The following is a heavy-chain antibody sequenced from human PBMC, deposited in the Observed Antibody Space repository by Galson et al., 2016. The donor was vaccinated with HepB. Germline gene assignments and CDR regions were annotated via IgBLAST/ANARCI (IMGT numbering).Heavy chain of an antibody. V-gene: IGHV4-39*01. J-gene: IGHJ4*02. CDR3: ARGTLREPQFDY. Sequence: SLTCTVSGGSISSSSHYWGWIRQPPGKELEWIGSLFYSGSTHYNPSLRSRVTISVDTSKSQFSLKLSSVTAADTAVYYCARGTLREPQFDYWGQGTLVTVSS. D-gene: IGHD1-14*01. CDR2: LFYSGST. CDR1: GGSISSSSHY.